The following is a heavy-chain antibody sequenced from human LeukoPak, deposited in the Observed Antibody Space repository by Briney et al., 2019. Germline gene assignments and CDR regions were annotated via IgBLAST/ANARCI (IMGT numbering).Heavy chain of an antibody. CDR1: GFTFSTYW. J-gene: IGHJ5*02. CDR2: IKQDGSEK. Sequence: GGSLRLSCAASGFTFSTYWMSWVRQAPGKGLEWVANIKQDGSEKYYVDSVKGRFTLSRDNAKNSLYLQMNSLRVEDTAVYYCARVKMTTVTKNWFDPWGQGTLVTVSS. V-gene: IGHV3-7*01. D-gene: IGHD4-17*01. CDR3: ARVKMTTVTKNWFDP.